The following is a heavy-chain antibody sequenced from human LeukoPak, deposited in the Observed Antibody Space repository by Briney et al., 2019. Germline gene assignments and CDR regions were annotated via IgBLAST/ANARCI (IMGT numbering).Heavy chain of an antibody. CDR2: IKQDGSEK. CDR1: GFTFNDYW. Sequence: GGSLRLSCAASGFTFNDYWMTWVRQAPGKGLEWVANIKQDGSEKYHVDSVKGRFTISRDNAKNSLYLQMNSLRAEDTAVYYCARGGATTFGLWGNAFDIWGQGTMVTVSS. V-gene: IGHV3-7*01. CDR3: ARGGATTFGLWGNAFDI. J-gene: IGHJ3*02. D-gene: IGHD3-3*01.